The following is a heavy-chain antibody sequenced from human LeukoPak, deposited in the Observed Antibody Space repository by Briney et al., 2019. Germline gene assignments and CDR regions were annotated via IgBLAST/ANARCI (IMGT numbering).Heavy chain of an antibody. CDR3: ARGYGVVVVAATIDY. J-gene: IGHJ4*02. CDR1: GFTFSSYS. D-gene: IGHD2-15*01. V-gene: IGHV3-21*01. Sequence: PGGSLRLSCAASGFTFSSYSMNWVRQAPGKGLEWVSSISSSSYIYYADSVKGQFTISRDNAKNSLYLQMNSLRAEDTAVYYCARGYGVVVVAATIDYWGQGTLVTVSS. CDR2: ISSSSYI.